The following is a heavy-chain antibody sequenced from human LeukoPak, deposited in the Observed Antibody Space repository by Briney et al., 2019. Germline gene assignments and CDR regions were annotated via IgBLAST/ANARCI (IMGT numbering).Heavy chain of an antibody. Sequence: PSETLSLSCTVSGDSINGYLWSWIRQPPGKGLEWVGYIHYSGSTNYNPSFKSRVTISVDTSKNQFSLKLSSLTAADTAVYYCARLRAGVGEFSLDYWGQGTLVTVSS. CDR3: ARLRAGVGEFSLDY. J-gene: IGHJ4*02. D-gene: IGHD3-10*01. V-gene: IGHV4-59*01. CDR2: IHYSGST. CDR1: GDSINGYL.